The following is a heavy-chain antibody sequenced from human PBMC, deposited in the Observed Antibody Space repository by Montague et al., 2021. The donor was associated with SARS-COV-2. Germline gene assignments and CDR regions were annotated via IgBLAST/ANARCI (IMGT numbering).Heavy chain of an antibody. J-gene: IGHJ4*02. Sequence: SETLSLTCTVSGGSITSYYWIWIRQPPGKGLEYIWYSYYFGSTNYNHSLKSQITMSVDTPKNQFSLTLSSVTAADTAVYYYARREGHYYGSGTYPYYWGQGALVTVSS. CDR1: GGSITSYY. V-gene: IGHV4-59*01. CDR3: ARREGHYYGSGTYPYY. D-gene: IGHD3-10*01. CDR2: SYYFGST.